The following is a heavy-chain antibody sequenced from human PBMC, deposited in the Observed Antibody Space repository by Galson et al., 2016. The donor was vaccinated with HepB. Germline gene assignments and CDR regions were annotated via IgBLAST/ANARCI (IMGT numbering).Heavy chain of an antibody. CDR3: ARQSSIMGDIDS. CDR2: ITASTTTI. J-gene: IGHJ4*02. D-gene: IGHD3-16*01. CDR1: GFTFSSYS. Sequence: SLRLSCATSGFTFSSYSMNWVRQAPGKGLEWVSYITASTTTIRYADSVKGRFTISRDKAKNSLYLQMNSLRDEDTAVYYCARQSSIMGDIDSWGQGTLVTVSS. V-gene: IGHV3-48*02.